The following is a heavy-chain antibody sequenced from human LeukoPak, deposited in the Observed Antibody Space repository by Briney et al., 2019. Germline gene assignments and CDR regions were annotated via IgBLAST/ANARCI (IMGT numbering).Heavy chain of an antibody. Sequence: SETLSLTCTVSGGSISSGGYYWSWIRQHPGKGLEWIGYIYYSGSTNYNPSLKSRVTISVDTSKNQFSLKLSSVTAADTAVYYCARGLTYYYDSSGANWFDPWGQGTLVTVSS. CDR1: GGSISSGGYY. CDR3: ARGLTYYYDSSGANWFDP. V-gene: IGHV4-31*03. J-gene: IGHJ5*02. CDR2: IYYSGST. D-gene: IGHD3-22*01.